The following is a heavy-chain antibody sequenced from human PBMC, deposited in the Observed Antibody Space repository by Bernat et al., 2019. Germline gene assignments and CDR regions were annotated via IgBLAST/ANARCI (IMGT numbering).Heavy chain of an antibody. V-gene: IGHV4-34*09. D-gene: IGHD3-9*01. CDR3: ARAPYDILTGYYRTNFDY. J-gene: IGHJ4*02. CDR2: INHSGST. CDR1: GGSFSGYY. Sequence: QVQLQESGPGLVKPSQTLSLTCTVYGGSFSGYYWSWIRQPPGKGLEWIGEINHSGSTNYNPSLKSRVTISVDTSKNQFSLKLSSVTAADTAVYYCARAPYDILTGYYRTNFDYWGQGTLVTVSS.